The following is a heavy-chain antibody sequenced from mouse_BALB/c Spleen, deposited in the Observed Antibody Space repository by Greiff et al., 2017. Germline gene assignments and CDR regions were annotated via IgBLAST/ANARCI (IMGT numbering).Heavy chain of an antibody. CDR2: IYPGSGST. CDR3: TREYDNPYAMDY. D-gene: IGHD2-10*02. CDR1: GYTFTSYW. J-gene: IGHJ4*01. V-gene: IGHV1S22*01. Sequence: LQQPGSELVRPGASVKLSCKASGYTFTSYWMHWVKQRHGQGLEWIGNIYPGSGSTNYDEKFKSKGTLTVDTSSSTAYMHLSSLTSEDSAVYYCTREYDNPYAMDYWGQGTSVTVSS.